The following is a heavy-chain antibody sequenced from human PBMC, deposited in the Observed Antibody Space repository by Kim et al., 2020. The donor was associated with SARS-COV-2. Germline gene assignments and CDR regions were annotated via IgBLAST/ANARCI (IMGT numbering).Heavy chain of an antibody. Sequence: YHPALKRRVTISVDTSKNQFSLKLSSVTAADTAVYYCARHTGVEWGVFDYWGQGTLVTVSS. J-gene: IGHJ4*02. D-gene: IGHD1-26*01. CDR3: ARHTGVEWGVFDY. V-gene: IGHV4-39*01.